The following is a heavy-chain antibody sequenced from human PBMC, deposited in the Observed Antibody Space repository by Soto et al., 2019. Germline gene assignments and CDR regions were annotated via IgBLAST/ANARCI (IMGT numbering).Heavy chain of an antibody. CDR1: GGTFRSYA. CDR3: AGGSQPTPNCYGMDV. J-gene: IGHJ6*02. CDR2: SIPILGTA. V-gene: IGHV1-69*12. Sequence: QVQLVQSGAEVKKPGSSVKVSCKASGGTFRSYAISWVRQAPGQGLEWMGGSIPILGTANYAQKFQGRVTITADESRSTAYRELRSLRPEDTAVYYCAGGSQPTPNCYGMDVWGQGATVTVSS. D-gene: IGHD2-15*01.